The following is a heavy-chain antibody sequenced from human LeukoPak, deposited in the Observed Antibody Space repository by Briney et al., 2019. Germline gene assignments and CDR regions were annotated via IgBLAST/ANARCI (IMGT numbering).Heavy chain of an antibody. CDR1: GFTFSSHW. CDR2: INSDGSSI. CDR3: AREYRETYYDFWSGYSV. Sequence: GGSLRLSCAASGFTFSSHWMHWVRQAPGKGLVWVSRINSDGSSISYADSVKGRFTISRDNAKNTLYLQMNSLRAEDTAVYYCAREYRETYYDFWSGYSVWGQGTTVTVSS. J-gene: IGHJ6*02. V-gene: IGHV3-74*01. D-gene: IGHD3-3*01.